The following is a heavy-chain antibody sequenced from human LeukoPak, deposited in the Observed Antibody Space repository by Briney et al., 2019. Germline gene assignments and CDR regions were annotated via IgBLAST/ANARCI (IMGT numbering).Heavy chain of an antibody. J-gene: IGHJ6*02. Sequence: GGSLRLSCAASGFTFSSYAMHWVRQAPGKGLEWVAVISYDGSNKYYADSVKGRFTISRDNSKNTLYLQMNSLRAEDTAVYYCARAQGYCTNGVCYTGLDYYYGMDVWGQGTTVTVSS. CDR2: ISYDGSNK. V-gene: IGHV3-30*04. CDR3: ARAQGYCTNGVCYTGLDYYYGMDV. CDR1: GFTFSSYA. D-gene: IGHD2-8*01.